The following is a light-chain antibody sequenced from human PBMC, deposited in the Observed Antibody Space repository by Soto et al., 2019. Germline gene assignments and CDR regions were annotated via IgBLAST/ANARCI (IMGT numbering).Light chain of an antibody. CDR2: EVS. Sequence: QSALTQPASASGSPGQSITISCTGTSSDIGGYKYVSWYQQHPGIAPKLMIYEVSNRPSGVSNRFSGSKSGNTASLTISGLQAEDEADYYCCSYTRRSTRVFGGGTKLTVL. CDR1: SSDIGGYKY. J-gene: IGLJ2*01. V-gene: IGLV2-14*01. CDR3: CSYTRRSTRV.